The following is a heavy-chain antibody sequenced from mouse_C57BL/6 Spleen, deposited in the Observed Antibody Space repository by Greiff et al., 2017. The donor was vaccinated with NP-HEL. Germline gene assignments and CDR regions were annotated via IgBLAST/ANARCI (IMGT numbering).Heavy chain of an antibody. J-gene: IGHJ2*01. Sequence: VQLQQSGPELVKPGASVKISCKASGYAFSSSWMNWVKQRPGKGLEWIGRIYPGDGDTNYNGKFKGKATLTADKSSSTAYMQLSSLTSEDSAVYFCARDGFIATVDALDYWGQGTTVTVSS. CDR1: GYAFSSSW. V-gene: IGHV1-82*01. CDR2: IYPGDGDT. D-gene: IGHD1-1*01. CDR3: ARDGFIATVDALDY.